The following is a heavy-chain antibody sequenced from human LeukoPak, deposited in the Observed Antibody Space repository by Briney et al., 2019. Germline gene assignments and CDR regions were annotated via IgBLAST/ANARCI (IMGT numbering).Heavy chain of an antibody. CDR3: ARLGFCTVDRCLDDY. V-gene: IGHV4-59*01. CDR1: GGSISGYY. CDR2: IHYTGTA. Sequence: SETLSLTCTVSGGSISGYYWSWIRQSPGQGLEFICHIHYTGTANYNPSLKSPVTISVDTSKNQFSLNLSSVTAADTAVYFCARLGFCTVDRCLDDYWGQGVLATVSS. J-gene: IGHJ4*02. D-gene: IGHD2-8*02.